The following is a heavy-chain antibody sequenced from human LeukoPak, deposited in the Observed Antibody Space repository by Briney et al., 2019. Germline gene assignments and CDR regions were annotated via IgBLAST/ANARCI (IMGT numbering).Heavy chain of an antibody. CDR1: GGSISSYY. CDR2: IYYSGST. J-gene: IGHJ5*02. Sequence: PSETLSLTCSVSGGSISSYYWRWIRQSPGKGLEWIGYIYYSGSTNYNASLNSRAIISLDTSKSQFALKLTSVTAADTAVYYRARAPIPYDRSRTDYRFDPWGQGTLVTVAS. D-gene: IGHD3-16*01. V-gene: IGHV4-59*01. CDR3: ARAPIPYDRSRTDYRFDP.